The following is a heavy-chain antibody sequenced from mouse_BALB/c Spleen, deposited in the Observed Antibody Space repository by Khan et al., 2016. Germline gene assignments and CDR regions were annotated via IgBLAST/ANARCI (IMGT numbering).Heavy chain of an antibody. V-gene: IGHV3-2*02. CDR2: ISYSGST. CDR3: APYGNCRSLDD. J-gene: IGHJ2*01. Sequence: EVQLQESGPGLVKPSQSLSLTCTVTGYSITSDYAWNWIRQFPGNKLEWMGYISYSGSTSYNPSLKSRISITRDTSKNQFFLQLNSVTTEDTATYDGAPYGNCRSLDDWVHGTTLPVSS. CDR1: GYSITSDYA. D-gene: IGHD2-1*01.